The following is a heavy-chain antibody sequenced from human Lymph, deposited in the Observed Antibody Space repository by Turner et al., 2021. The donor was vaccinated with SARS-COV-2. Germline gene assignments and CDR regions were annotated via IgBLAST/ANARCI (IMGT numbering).Heavy chain of an antibody. Sequence: QVQLQESGPGLVRPSETLSLTCTVSGGSISSTSCSWIRKSPGRGLEWIGYFYKIGSIDYNPTLRSRVTISVDTSKNQLSLNLISVTAADTAVYYFARHQGSTSGYDHGMDVWGQGTAVIVSS. CDR1: GGSISSTS. J-gene: IGHJ6*02. V-gene: IGHV4-59*08. CDR2: FYKIGSI. D-gene: IGHD1-1*01. CDR3: ARHQGSTSGYDHGMDV.